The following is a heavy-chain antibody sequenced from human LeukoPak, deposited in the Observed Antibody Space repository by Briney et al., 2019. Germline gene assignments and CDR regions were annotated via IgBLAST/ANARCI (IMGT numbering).Heavy chain of an antibody. V-gene: IGHV3-30*02. Sequence: GGSLRLSCAASGFTFSSYGMHWVRQAPGKGLEWVAFIRYDGSNKYYADSVKGRFTISRDNSKNTLYLQMNSLRAEDTAVYYCAKEADRYSGTGAFDIWRQGTMVSVSS. D-gene: IGHD1-26*01. CDR1: GFTFSSYG. J-gene: IGHJ3*02. CDR2: IRYDGSNK. CDR3: AKEADRYSGTGAFDI.